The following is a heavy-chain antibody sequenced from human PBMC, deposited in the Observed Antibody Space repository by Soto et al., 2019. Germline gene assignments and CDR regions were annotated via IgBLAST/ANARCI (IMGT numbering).Heavy chain of an antibody. Sequence: QLQLQESGPGLVKPSETLSLTCTVSGGSISSSSYYWGWIRQPPGKGLEWIGSIYYSGSTYYNPSLKSRVTISVDTSKNQFSLKLSSVTAADTAVYYCARHDPRIAVEDYWGQGTLVTVSS. CDR3: ARHDPRIAVEDY. D-gene: IGHD6-19*01. CDR2: IYYSGST. V-gene: IGHV4-39*01. CDR1: GGSISSSSYY. J-gene: IGHJ4*02.